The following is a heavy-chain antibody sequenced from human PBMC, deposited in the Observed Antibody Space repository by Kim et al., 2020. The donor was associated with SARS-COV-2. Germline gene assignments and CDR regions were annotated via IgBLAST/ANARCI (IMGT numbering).Heavy chain of an antibody. J-gene: IGHJ3*02. CDR2: MNPNSGNT. CDR1: GYTFTSYD. CDR3: ARGIVVVVAATHDAFDI. V-gene: IGHV1-8*01. D-gene: IGHD2-15*01. Sequence: ASVKVSCKASGYTFTSYDINWVRQATGQGLEWMGWMNPNSGNTGYAQKFQGRVTMTRNTSISTAYMELSSLRSEDTAVYYCARGIVVVVAATHDAFDIWGQGTMVTVSS.